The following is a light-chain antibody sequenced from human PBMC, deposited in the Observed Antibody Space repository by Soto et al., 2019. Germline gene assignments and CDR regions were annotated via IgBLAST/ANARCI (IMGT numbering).Light chain of an antibody. CDR1: QSLLHTDGYNY. J-gene: IGKJ1*01. Sequence: DTVMTQSPLSLPVTPGEPASISCWSSQSLLHTDGYNYLDWYLQKPGQSPQLLIYLGSYRASGVPDRFSGSGSRTDFTLKISRVEAEDVAVYYCMQALQTPPTFGQGTKLEI. CDR3: MQALQTPPT. V-gene: IGKV2-28*01. CDR2: LGS.